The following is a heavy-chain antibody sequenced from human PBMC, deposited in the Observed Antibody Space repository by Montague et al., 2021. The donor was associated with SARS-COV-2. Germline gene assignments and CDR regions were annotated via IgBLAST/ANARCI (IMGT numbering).Heavy chain of an antibody. CDR1: GGSLSGYY. CDR2: INHSGST. CDR3: ARGRRRYNWRDETSYYYGMDV. D-gene: IGHD1-20*01. J-gene: IGHJ6*02. V-gene: IGHV4-34*01. Sequence: SETLSLTCAVYGGSLSGYYWSWIRQPPGKGLEWIGEINHSGSTNYNPSHKSRVTISLDTSKNQFSLKLSSVTAADTAVYYCARGRRRYNWRDETSYYYGMDVWGQGTTATVSS.